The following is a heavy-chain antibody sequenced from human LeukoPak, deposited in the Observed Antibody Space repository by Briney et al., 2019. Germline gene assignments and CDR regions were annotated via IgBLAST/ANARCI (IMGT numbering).Heavy chain of an antibody. CDR1: GFTFSSYG. Sequence: GRSLRLSCAASGFTFSSYGMHWVRQAPGKGLEWVAVISYDGSNKYYADSVKGRFTLSRDNSKNTLYLQMNSLRAEDTAVYYCAKDSPQGLLIWGQGTMVTVSS. J-gene: IGHJ3*02. CDR2: ISYDGSNK. V-gene: IGHV3-30*18. CDR3: AKDSPQGLLI.